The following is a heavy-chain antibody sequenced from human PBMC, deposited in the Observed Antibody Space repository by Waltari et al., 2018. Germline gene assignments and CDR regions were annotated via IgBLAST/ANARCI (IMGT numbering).Heavy chain of an antibody. CDR2: ISTSSSTI. V-gene: IGHV3-48*01. CDR1: GFTFSNYN. J-gene: IGHJ2*01. Sequence: EVQLVESGGGLVQPGRSLSLSCAASGFTFSNYNMNWVRQAPGKGLEWVSYISTSSSTIYYADSVKGRFTISRDNAKNSLYLQMDSLRAEDTAVYYCASLSWYFDLWGRGTLVTVSS. CDR3: ASLSWYFDL.